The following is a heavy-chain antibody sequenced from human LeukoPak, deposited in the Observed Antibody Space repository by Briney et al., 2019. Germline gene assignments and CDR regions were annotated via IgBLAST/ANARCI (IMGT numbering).Heavy chain of an antibody. D-gene: IGHD3-22*01. CDR1: GGSISSYY. Sequence: SETLSLTCTVSGGSISSYYWSWIRQPPGKGLEWIGYIYYSGSTNYNPSLKSRVTISVGTSKNQFSLKLSSVTAADTAVYYCARAPIYDSSGYYYYYYGMDVWGQGTTVTVSS. CDR2: IYYSGST. CDR3: ARAPIYDSSGYYYYYYGMDV. J-gene: IGHJ6*02. V-gene: IGHV4-59*01.